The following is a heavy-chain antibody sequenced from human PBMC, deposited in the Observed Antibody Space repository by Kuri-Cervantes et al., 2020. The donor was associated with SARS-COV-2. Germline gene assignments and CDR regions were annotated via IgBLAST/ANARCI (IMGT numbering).Heavy chain of an antibody. V-gene: IGHV4-34*01. D-gene: IGHD1-1*01. CDR2: INHSGST. Sequence: GSLRLSCAVYGGSFSGYYWSWIRQPPGKGLEWIGEINHSGSTNYNPSLKSRVTISVDTSKNQFSLKLSSVTAADTAVYFCARGVIHMWKLGGNKGWFDPWGQGTPVTVSS. CDR3: ARGVIHMWKLGGNKGWFDP. CDR1: GGSFSGYY. J-gene: IGHJ5*02.